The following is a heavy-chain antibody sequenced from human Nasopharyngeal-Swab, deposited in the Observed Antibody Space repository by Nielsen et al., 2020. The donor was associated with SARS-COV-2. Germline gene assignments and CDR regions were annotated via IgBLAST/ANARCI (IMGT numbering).Heavy chain of an antibody. J-gene: IGHJ4*02. D-gene: IGHD5-18*01. Sequence: GESLKISFAASGFTFSSYSMNWVRQAPGKGLEWVSSISSSSSYIYYADSVKGRFTISRDNAKNSLYLQMNSLRAEDTAVYYCARDLYSYGRHFDYWGQGTLVTVSS. V-gene: IGHV3-21*01. CDR1: GFTFSSYS. CDR2: ISSSSSYI. CDR3: ARDLYSYGRHFDY.